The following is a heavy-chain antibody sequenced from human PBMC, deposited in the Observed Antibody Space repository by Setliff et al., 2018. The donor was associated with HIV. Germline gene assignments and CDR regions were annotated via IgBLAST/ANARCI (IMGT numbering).Heavy chain of an antibody. CDR3: ARDYYGSGSYFILDY. V-gene: IGHV1-18*01. Sequence: ASVKVSCKASGDTFSSYAISWVRPAPGQGLEWMGTITPKFHITKYAQKLQGRVTMTTDTSTSTAYMELRSLRSDDTAVYYCARDYYGSGSYFILDYWGPGTLVTVSA. CDR1: GDTFSSYA. J-gene: IGHJ4*02. D-gene: IGHD3-10*01. CDR2: ITPKFHIT.